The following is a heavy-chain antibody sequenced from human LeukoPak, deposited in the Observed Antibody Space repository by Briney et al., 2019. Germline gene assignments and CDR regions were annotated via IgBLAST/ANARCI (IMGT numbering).Heavy chain of an antibody. CDR1: GYTFTCYY. J-gene: IGHJ5*02. CDR3: AGANDKDPFGVVIIRWFDL. V-gene: IGHV1-2*06. Sequence: ASVKVSCKASGYTFTCYYMHWVRQAPGQGLEWMGRINPNSGGTNYAQKFQGRVTMTRDTSISTAYMELSRLRSDDTAVYNCAGANDKDPFGVVIIRWFDLWGQGTLVTVSS. D-gene: IGHD3-3*01. CDR2: INPNSGGT.